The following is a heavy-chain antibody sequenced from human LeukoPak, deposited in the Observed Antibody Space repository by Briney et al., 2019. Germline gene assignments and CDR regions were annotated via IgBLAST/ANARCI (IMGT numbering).Heavy chain of an antibody. CDR1: GGSISSGDYY. V-gene: IGHV4-30-4*01. CDR2: IYYSGST. D-gene: IGHD6-13*01. CDR3: ARVHSSSWYAFDY. J-gene: IGHJ4*02. Sequence: NPSETLSLTCTVSGGSISSGDYYWSWIRQPPGKGLEWIGYIYYSGSTYYNPSLKSRVTISVDTSKNQFSLKLSSVTAADTAVYYCARVHSSSWYAFDYWGQGTLVTVSS.